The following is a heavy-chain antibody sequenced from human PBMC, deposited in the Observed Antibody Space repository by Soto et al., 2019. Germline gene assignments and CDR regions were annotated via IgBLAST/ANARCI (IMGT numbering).Heavy chain of an antibody. CDR1: DGTIGNVGYS. J-gene: IGHJ4*02. CDR2: IYHSGST. D-gene: IGHD3-16*01. CDR3: ARTWGSTNDY. Sequence: TSQTLPLTYTVSDGTIGNVGYSRSFTQQPPGKGLEWIGYIYHSGSTYYNPSLKSRVTISVDTSKNQFSLKLSSVTAADTAVYYCARTWGSTNDYWGRGTLVIVFS. V-gene: IGHV4-30-2*02.